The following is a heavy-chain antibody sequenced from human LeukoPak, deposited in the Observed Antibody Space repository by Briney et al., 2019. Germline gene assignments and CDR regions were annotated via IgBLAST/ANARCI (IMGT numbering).Heavy chain of an antibody. CDR3: ARARWDIVVVPAGKSPNWFDP. D-gene: IGHD2-2*01. CDR1: GYTFTGYY. V-gene: IGHV1-2*02. CDR2: INPNSGGT. Sequence: ASLKLSCKASGYTFTGYYMHWVRQAPGQGLEWMGWINPNSGGTNYAQKFQGRVTMTRDTSISTTYMELSRLRSDDTAVYYCARARWDIVVVPAGKSPNWFDPWGQGTLVTVSS. J-gene: IGHJ5*02.